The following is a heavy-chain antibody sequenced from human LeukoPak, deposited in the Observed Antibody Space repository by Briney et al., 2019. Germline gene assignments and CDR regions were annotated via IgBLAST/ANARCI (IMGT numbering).Heavy chain of an antibody. CDR1: GGSISTYY. V-gene: IGHV4-4*07. D-gene: IGHD3-22*01. CDR3: ARGSTARYYYDSSGYYRGAVDY. CDR2: INTSGSP. Sequence: SETLSLTCTFSGGSISTYYWSWIRQPAGKGLEWIGRINTSGSPNYNPSLKSRVTMSVDTSKNQFSLKMSSVTAADTAVYYCARGSTARYYYDSSGYYRGAVDYWGQGTLVTISS. J-gene: IGHJ4*02.